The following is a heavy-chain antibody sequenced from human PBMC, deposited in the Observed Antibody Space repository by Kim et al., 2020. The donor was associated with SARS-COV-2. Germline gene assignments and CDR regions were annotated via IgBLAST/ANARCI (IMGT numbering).Heavy chain of an antibody. D-gene: IGHD3-16*01. Sequence: SETLSLTCTVSGGSISSGGSYWNWIRQHPGKGLEWIGYIYDSGSTYYNPSLKSRVTISVDTSNNQFSLKLSSVTAADTAVYYCAREASWGSYYFDYWGQGTLVTVSS. J-gene: IGHJ4*02. CDR3: AREASWGSYYFDY. V-gene: IGHV4-31*03. CDR2: IYDSGST. CDR1: GGSISSGGSY.